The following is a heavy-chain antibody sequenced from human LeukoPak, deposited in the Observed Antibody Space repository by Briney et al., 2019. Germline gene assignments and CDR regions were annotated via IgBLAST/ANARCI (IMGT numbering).Heavy chain of an antibody. Sequence: PGGSLRLSCAASGFTFSGFGMYWVRQAPGKGLEWVAFIRYDGSAKFYSESVKGRFTISRDNSKNTLYLQMNSLRAEDTAVYYCAKDNEMLGNYYDSSGYYSVDYWGQGTLVTVSS. V-gene: IGHV3-30*02. CDR2: IRYDGSAK. CDR1: GFTFSGFG. J-gene: IGHJ4*02. D-gene: IGHD3-22*01. CDR3: AKDNEMLGNYYDSSGYYSVDY.